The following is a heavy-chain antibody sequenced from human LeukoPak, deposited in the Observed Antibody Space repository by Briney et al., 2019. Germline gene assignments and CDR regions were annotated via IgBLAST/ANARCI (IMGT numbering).Heavy chain of an antibody. D-gene: IGHD3-9*01. CDR3: AREVDYDILTGYLSYYYGMDV. V-gene: IGHV1-18*01. CDR2: ISAYNGNT. J-gene: IGHJ6*02. CDR1: GYTFTSYG. Sequence: ASVTVSCKASGYTFTSYGISWVRQAPGQGLEWMGWISAYNGNTNYAQKLQGRVTMTTDTSTSTAYMELRSLRSDDTAVYYCAREVDYDILTGYLSYYYGMDVWGQGTTVTVSS.